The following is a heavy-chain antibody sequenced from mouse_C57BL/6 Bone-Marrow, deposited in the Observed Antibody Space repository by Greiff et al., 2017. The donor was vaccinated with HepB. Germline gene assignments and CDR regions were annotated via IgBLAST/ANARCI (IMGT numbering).Heavy chain of an antibody. J-gene: IGHJ1*03. CDR3: ARGGNTPYWYFDV. Sequence: QVQLQQPGAELVKPGASVKLSCKASGHTFTSYWMHWVKQRPGQGLEWIGMIHPNSGSTNYNEKFKSKATLTVDKSSSTAYMQLSSLTSEDSAVYYCARGGNTPYWYFDVWGTGTTVTVSS. CDR1: GHTFTSYW. V-gene: IGHV1-64*01. CDR2: IHPNSGST.